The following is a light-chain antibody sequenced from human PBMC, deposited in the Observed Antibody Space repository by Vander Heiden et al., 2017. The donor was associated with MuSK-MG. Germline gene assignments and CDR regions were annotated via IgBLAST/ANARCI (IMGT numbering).Light chain of an antibody. V-gene: IGKV3-15*01. CDR3: QQYQLWPRYT. Sequence: EIVMTQSPATLSVSPGERATLSCRASQSVSDNLAWYQQKPGQAPRLLIYGASTRATGIPDRFSGSGSGTEFTLTISSRQSEDFAVYYCQQYQLWPRYTFGQGTKLEI. CDR2: GAS. J-gene: IGKJ2*01. CDR1: QSVSDN.